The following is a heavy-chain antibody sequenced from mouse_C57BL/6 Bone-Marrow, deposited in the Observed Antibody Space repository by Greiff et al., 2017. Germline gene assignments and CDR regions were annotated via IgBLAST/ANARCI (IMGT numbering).Heavy chain of an antibody. V-gene: IGHV3-8*01. CDR2: ISYSGST. CDR1: GYSITSDY. Sequence: EVQLQQSGPGLAKPSQTLSLTCSVSGYSITSDYWNWIRKFPGNKLEYMGYISYSGSTYYNPSLKSRISITRDTSKNQYYLRSNSVTTEDTATYYWERGLSGAMDYWGQGTSVTVSS. CDR3: ERGLSGAMDY. J-gene: IGHJ4*01.